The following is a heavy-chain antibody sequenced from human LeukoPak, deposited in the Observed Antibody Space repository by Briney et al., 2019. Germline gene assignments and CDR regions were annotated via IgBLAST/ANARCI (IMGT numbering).Heavy chain of an antibody. J-gene: IGHJ3*02. CDR1: GYTFTDYY. V-gene: IGHV1-69-2*01. D-gene: IGHD3-22*01. CDR3: STQSYDSSGYYFLYPAFDI. CDR2: VDPEDGET. Sequence: GASVKISCKVSGYTFTDYYMHWVRQAPGKGLEWMGVVDPEDGETIYAEKFQGRVTITADTSTDTAYMELSSLRSEDTAVYYCSTQSYDSSGYYFLYPAFDIWGEGTMVTVSS.